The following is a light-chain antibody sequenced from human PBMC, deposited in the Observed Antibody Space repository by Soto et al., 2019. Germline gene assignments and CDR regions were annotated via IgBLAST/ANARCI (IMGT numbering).Light chain of an antibody. J-gene: IGKJ5*01. CDR3: QQSYSTLSIT. CDR2: DAS. CDR1: QSVSNY. V-gene: IGKV3-11*01. Sequence: EIVLTQSPATLSLSPGERATLSCRASQSVSNYLTWFQQSPGQAPRLVIFDASNRATGIPARFSGSGSGTDFTLTISSLQPEDFATYYCQQSYSTLSITFGQGTRLEI.